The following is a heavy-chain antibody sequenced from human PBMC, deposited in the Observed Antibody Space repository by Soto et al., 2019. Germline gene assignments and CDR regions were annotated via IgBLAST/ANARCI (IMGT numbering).Heavy chain of an antibody. D-gene: IGHD3-22*01. Sequence: QVQLQESGPGLVKPSETLSLTCTVSGGSISDYYWSWIRQPPGKGLEWIGYTYYGWNTNYNPSLKSRVTIAVDTSKNQFSLKLISVTAADTAVYYCARDREYYESSGLYFDYWGQGTLVTVCS. CDR3: ARDREYYESSGLYFDY. V-gene: IGHV4-59*01. J-gene: IGHJ4*02. CDR2: TYYGWNT. CDR1: GGSISDYY.